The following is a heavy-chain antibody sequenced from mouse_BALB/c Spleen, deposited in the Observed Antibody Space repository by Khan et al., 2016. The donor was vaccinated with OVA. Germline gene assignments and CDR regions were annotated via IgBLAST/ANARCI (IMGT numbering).Heavy chain of an antibody. V-gene: IGHV14-3*02. CDR2: TDPANGNT. Sequence: VQLQQPGAELVKPAASLKLSCTASGYNIKDIYIHWVKQRPEKGLERIRRTDPANGNTKYDPKFQGKATITADTSSNTAYLQLSSLTSEDTAVYYCRISTINAWGQGTTLTVSS. CDR1: GYNIKDIY. J-gene: IGHJ2*01. CDR3: RISTINA.